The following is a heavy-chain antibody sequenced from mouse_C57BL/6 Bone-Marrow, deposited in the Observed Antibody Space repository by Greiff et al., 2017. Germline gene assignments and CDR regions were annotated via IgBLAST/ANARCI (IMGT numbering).Heavy chain of an antibody. Sequence: EVQLQESGGGLVKPGWSLKLSCAASGFTFSSYAMSWVRQTPEKRLEWVATISDGGSYTYYPDNVKGRFTISRDNAKNNLYLQMSHLKSEDTAMYYCARDRRVLRRGFAYWGQGTLVTVSA. CDR1: GFTFSSYA. J-gene: IGHJ3*01. CDR3: ARDRRVLRRGFAY. D-gene: IGHD1-1*01. CDR2: ISDGGSYT. V-gene: IGHV5-4*01.